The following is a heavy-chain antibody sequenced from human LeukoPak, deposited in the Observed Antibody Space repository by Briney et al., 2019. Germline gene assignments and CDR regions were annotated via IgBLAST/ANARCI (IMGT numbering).Heavy chain of an antibody. CDR3: ATDLSGTVYYMDV. V-gene: IGHV1-2*06. CDR2: INPNSGGT. J-gene: IGHJ6*03. CDR1: GYTFTGYY. D-gene: IGHD3-10*01. Sequence: ASVKVSCKASGYTFTGYYMHWVRQAPGQGLEWMGRINPNSGGTNYAQKFQGRVTMTRDTSISTAYMELSRLRSDDTAVYYCATDLSGTVYYMDVWGKGTTVTVSS.